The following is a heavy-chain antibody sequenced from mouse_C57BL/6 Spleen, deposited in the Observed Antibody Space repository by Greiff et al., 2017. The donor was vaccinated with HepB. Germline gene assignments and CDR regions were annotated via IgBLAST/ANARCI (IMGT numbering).Heavy chain of an antibody. CDR2: IDPSGSET. CDR1: GYTFTSYW. D-gene: IGHD2-3*01. CDR3: ARSRDGYYWYFEV. J-gene: IGHJ1*03. Sequence: QVQLKQPGAELVRPGSSVKLSCKASGYTFTSYWMHWVKQRPIQGLEWIGNIDPSGSETHYNQKFKDKATLTVDKSSSTAYMQLSSLTSEDSAVYFCARSRDGYYWYFEVWGTGTTVTVSS. V-gene: IGHV1-52*01.